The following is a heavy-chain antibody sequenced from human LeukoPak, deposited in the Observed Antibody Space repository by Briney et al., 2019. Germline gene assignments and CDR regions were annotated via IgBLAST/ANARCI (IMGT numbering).Heavy chain of an antibody. CDR1: GGSISSYY. CDR3: ARHSLSATMTGYYSYYYYMDV. J-gene: IGHJ6*03. Sequence: SETLSLACTVSGGSISSYYWSWIRQPPGKGLEWIGYIYSSGSTNYNPSLKSRVTISGDTSKNQFSLKLSSVAAADTAVYYCARHSLSATMTGYYSYYYYMDVWGKGTTVIVSS. CDR2: IYSSGST. V-gene: IGHV4-4*09. D-gene: IGHD3-9*01.